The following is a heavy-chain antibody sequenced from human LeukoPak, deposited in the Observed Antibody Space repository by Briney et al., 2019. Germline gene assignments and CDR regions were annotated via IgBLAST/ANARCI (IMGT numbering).Heavy chain of an antibody. CDR2: INTNAGNP. CDR1: GYTFTSYA. CDR3: ARGNDILTGYYFSYYYYYMDV. J-gene: IGHJ6*03. D-gene: IGHD3-9*01. V-gene: IGHV7-4-1*02. Sequence: ASVKVSCKASGYTFTSYAMNWVRQAPGQGLEWMGWINTNAGNPTYAQGFTGRFVFSLDTSVSTAYLQISSLKAEDTAVYYCARGNDILTGYYFSYYYYYMDVWGKGTTVTVSS.